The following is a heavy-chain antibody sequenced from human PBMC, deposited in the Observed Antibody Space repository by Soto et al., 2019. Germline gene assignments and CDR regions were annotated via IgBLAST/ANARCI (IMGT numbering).Heavy chain of an antibody. J-gene: IGHJ6*02. V-gene: IGHV1-69*01. D-gene: IGHD2-21*02. CDR1: GGSFSKFA. CDR2: IIPTLGTT. Sequence: QVQLVQSGTEVKTPGSSVKVSCKASGGSFSKFAINWVRQAPGQGLESMGGIIPTLGTTDYAHKFQGRVTITADEATRTAYMELSGLRSEDTAVYYCARDDATHCGDDCYRYFYYGMDVWGQGTTVTVSS. CDR3: ARDDATHCGDDCYRYFYYGMDV.